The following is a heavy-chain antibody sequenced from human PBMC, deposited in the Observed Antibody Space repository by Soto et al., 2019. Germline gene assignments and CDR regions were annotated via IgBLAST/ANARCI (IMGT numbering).Heavy chain of an antibody. Sequence: QVQLQESGPGLVKPSGTLSLTCAVSGGSISSSNWWSWVRQPPGKGLEWIGEIYHSGSTNYNPSLESRVTISVDKSKNQFYLKLSSVTAADTAVYYCASVRGGYYYAMDVWGQGATVTVSS. J-gene: IGHJ6*02. CDR2: IYHSGST. V-gene: IGHV4-4*02. D-gene: IGHD3-10*02. CDR1: GGSISSSNW. CDR3: ASVRGGYYYAMDV.